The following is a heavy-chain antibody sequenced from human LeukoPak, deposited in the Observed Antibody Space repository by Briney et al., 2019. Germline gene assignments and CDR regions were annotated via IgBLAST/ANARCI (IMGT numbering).Heavy chain of an antibody. V-gene: IGHV4-4*02. CDR2: IYHSGST. J-gene: IGHJ4*02. Sequence: SETLSLTCAVSGGSISSSNWWSWVRQPPGRGLEGIGEIYHSGSTNYNPSLKSRVTISVDTSKNQFSLKLSSVTAADTAVYYCATTSYGSGSYVPRFDYWGQGTLVTVSS. CDR3: ATTSYGSGSYVPRFDY. CDR1: GGSISSSNW. D-gene: IGHD3-10*01.